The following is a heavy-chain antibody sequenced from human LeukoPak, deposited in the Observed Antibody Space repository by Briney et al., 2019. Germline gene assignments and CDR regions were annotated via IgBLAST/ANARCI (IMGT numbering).Heavy chain of an antibody. CDR1: GGPISSGGYY. V-gene: IGHV4-30-2*01. D-gene: IGHD3-3*01. CDR2: IYHSGST. Sequence: PSETLSLTCTVSGGPISSGGYYWSWIRQPPGKGLEWIGYIYHSGSTYYNPSLKSRVTISVDRSKNQFSLKLSSVTAADTAVYYCARGTNYDFWSGYYRHYYYSMDVWGKGTTVTVSS. CDR3: ARGTNYDFWSGYYRHYYYSMDV. J-gene: IGHJ6*03.